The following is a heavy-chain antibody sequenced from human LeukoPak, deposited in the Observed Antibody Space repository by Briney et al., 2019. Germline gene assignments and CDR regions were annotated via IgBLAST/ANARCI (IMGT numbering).Heavy chain of an antibody. CDR3: ARDICGYNYGCFDS. Sequence: SETLSLTCSVSGDSITNSSYYWAWIRQPPEKGLEWIGSVYYTGGTNYSPSLKSRVTMSVDTSKNQFSLNLRSVTAADTAVYYCARDICGYNYGCFDSWGQGTLVTVSS. CDR1: GDSITNSSYY. D-gene: IGHD5-18*01. V-gene: IGHV4-39*02. J-gene: IGHJ4*02. CDR2: VYYTGGT.